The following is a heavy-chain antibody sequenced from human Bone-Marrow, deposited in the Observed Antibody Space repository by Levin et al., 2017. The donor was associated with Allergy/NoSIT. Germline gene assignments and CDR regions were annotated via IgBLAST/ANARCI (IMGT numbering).Heavy chain of an antibody. CDR3: SRVWGSVDY. D-gene: IGHD3-16*01. CDR1: GYPFTSYD. J-gene: IGHJ4*02. CDR2: MNPNSGDT. V-gene: IGHV1-8*01. Sequence: ASVKVSCKTSGYPFTSYDINWVRQATGQGLEWMGWMNPNSGDTGYAQRFQGRVTMTRNAAISTAYMELNSLRSDDTAVYYCSRVWGSVDYWGQGTLVTVSS.